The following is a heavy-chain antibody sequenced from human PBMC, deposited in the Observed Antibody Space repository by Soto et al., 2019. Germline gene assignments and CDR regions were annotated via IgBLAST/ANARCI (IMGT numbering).Heavy chain of an antibody. V-gene: IGHV3-23*01. D-gene: IGHD3-3*01. CDR1: GFTFSSYA. CDR2: ISGSGGST. CDR3: AKHIRLRFAPMDV. Sequence: HPGGSLRLSCAASGFTFSSYAMSLVRQAPGKGPEWVSAISGSGGSTYYADSVKGRFTISRDNSKNTLYLQMNSLRAEDTAVYYCAKHIRLRFAPMDVWGKGTTVTVSS. J-gene: IGHJ6*03.